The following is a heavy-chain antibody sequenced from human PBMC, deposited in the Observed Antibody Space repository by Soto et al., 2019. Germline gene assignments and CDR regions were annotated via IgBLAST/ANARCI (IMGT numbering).Heavy chain of an antibody. CDR3: AKEGYTYYYDSSGPY. V-gene: IGHV3-23*01. CDR2: ISGSGGGT. CDR1: GFTFSSYA. D-gene: IGHD3-22*01. Sequence: GSLRLSCAASGFTFSSYAMSWVRQAPGKGLGWVSAISGSGGGTYFADSVKGRFTISRDNSKNTLYLQMNSLRAEDTAVYYCAKEGYTYYYDSSGPYWGKGTLVTVSS. J-gene: IGHJ4*02.